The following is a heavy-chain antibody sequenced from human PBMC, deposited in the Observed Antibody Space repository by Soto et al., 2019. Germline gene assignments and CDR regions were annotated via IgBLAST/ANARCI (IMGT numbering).Heavy chain of an antibody. CDR2: IYYSGST. J-gene: IGHJ6*03. CDR1: GGSISSYY. CDR3: ARLYCSGGSCYYGYYYMDV. Sequence: QVQLQESGPGLVKPSETLSLTCTVSGGSISSYYWSWIRQPPGKGLEWIGYIYYSGSTNYNPSLKSRVTISVDTSKNQFSLKLSSVTAADTAVYYCARLYCSGGSCYYGYYYMDVWGKGTTVTVSS. D-gene: IGHD2-15*01. V-gene: IGHV4-59*01.